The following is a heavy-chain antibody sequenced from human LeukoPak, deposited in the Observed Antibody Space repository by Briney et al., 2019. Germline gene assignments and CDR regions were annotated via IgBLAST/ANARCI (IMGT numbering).Heavy chain of an antibody. D-gene: IGHD6-13*01. CDR3: AKDGKKYGSTWDFDY. CDR2: IIVSGVNT. CDR1: GFTFGSYA. Sequence: PGXSLRLSCAASGFTFGSYAMIWVRQAPGKGVEWVSHIIVSGVNTYYAHSLKRRFTISRLNSKNTMYLQMNSLRAEDTAVYYCAKDGKKYGSTWDFDYWGQGTLVTVSS. J-gene: IGHJ4*02. V-gene: IGHV3-23*01.